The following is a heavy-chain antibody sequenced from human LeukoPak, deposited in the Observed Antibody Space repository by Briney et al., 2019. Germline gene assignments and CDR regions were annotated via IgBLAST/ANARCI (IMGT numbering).Heavy chain of an antibody. CDR2: IYHSGNT. V-gene: IGHV4-4*02. CDR1: GGSISRSNW. D-gene: IGHD3-22*01. J-gene: IGHJ2*01. CDR3: ARQDYYDTGTWYFDL. Sequence: SETLSLTCAVSGGSISRSNWWSWVRQPPGKGLEWIGEIYHSGNTKYNPSLKSRVTISMDKSKNQFSLKLSSVTAADTAVYYCARQDYYDTGTWYFDLWGRGTLVTVSS.